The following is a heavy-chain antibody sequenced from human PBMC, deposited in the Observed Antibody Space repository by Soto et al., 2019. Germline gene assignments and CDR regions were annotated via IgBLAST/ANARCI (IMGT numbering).Heavy chain of an antibody. CDR1: GGSISDGGYS. CDR3: VRDRGITSGAYFDY. Sequence: QLQLQESGSGLVKPSQTLSLTCAVSGGSISDGGYSWTWIRQPPGKGLEWIGYIYDSGSTYYTPSLKSRLTISVDRSKNQCSLKLSSVTAADTAVYYCVRDRGITSGAYFDYWGQGALVTVSS. J-gene: IGHJ4*02. V-gene: IGHV4-30-2*01. CDR2: IYDSGST. D-gene: IGHD3-10*01.